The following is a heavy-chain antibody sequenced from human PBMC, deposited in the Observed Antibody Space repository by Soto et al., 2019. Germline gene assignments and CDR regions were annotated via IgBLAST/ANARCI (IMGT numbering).Heavy chain of an antibody. CDR2: IYYSGST. J-gene: IGHJ3*01. Sequence: PSETLSLTCTVSGGSISSYYWSWIRQPPGKGLEWIGYIYYSGSTNYNPSLKSRVTISVDTSKNQFSLKLSSVTAADTAVYYCATLHEHYYARTGYYVPLIDLWGQGTMVTVSS. V-gene: IGHV4-59*01. CDR3: ATLHEHYYARTGYYVPLIDL. CDR1: GGSISSYY. D-gene: IGHD3-22*01.